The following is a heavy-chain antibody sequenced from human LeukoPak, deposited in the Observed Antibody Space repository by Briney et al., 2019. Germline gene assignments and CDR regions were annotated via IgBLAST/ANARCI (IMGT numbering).Heavy chain of an antibody. CDR1: GGSINSYY. Sequence: SEPLSLTCTVSGGSINSYYWSWIRQPPGKGLEWIGCIHHGVSPTYNPSLKSRVTMSVDTSKNQFSLKVNSVTAADTAVYYCARDILMVGATHYFDYWGQGTLVTVSS. CDR2: IHHGVSP. J-gene: IGHJ4*02. V-gene: IGHV4-59*01. CDR3: ARDILMVGATHYFDY. D-gene: IGHD1-26*01.